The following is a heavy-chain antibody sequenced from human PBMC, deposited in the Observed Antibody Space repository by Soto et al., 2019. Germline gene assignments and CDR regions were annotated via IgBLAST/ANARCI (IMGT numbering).Heavy chain of an antibody. Sequence: EVQLLESGGDLVQAGGSLRLSCAAAGCSFSNYAMNWVRQAPGKGLEWVSGIVDSGGRTFYADSVKGWCTIARDNSKNTLYLQMNSLRVEDTAVYYCAPVPAASSYYGTDVWGQGTTVTVS. V-gene: IGHV3-23*01. J-gene: IGHJ6*02. CDR3: APVPAASSYYGTDV. CDR2: IVDSGGRT. CDR1: GCSFSNYA. D-gene: IGHD2-2*01.